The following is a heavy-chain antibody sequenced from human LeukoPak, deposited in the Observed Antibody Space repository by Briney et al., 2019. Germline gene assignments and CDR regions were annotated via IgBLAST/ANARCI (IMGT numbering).Heavy chain of an antibody. CDR1: GGTFSSYA. CDR3: ARVHDSSGYYYAHYGMDV. D-gene: IGHD3-22*01. V-gene: IGHV1-69*13. Sequence: SVKVSCKASGGTFSSYAISWVRQAPGQGLEWMGGIIPIFGTANYAQKFQGRVTITADEPTSTAYMELSSLRSEDTAVYYCARVHDSSGYYYAHYGMDVWGQGTTVTVSS. CDR2: IIPIFGTA. J-gene: IGHJ6*02.